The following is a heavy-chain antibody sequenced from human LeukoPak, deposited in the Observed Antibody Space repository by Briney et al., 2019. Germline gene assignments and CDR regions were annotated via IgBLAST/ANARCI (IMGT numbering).Heavy chain of an antibody. V-gene: IGHV3-7*01. CDR1: GFTFSSYW. Sequence: PGGSLSLSCAASGFTFSSYWMSWVRQAPGKGLEWVANIKQDGSEKYYVDSVKGRFTISRDNAKNSLYLQMNSLRAEDTAVYYCARVKVTIFGVVMGRWFDPWGQGTLVTVSS. CDR3: ARVKVTIFGVVMGRWFDP. J-gene: IGHJ5*02. D-gene: IGHD3-3*01. CDR2: IKQDGSEK.